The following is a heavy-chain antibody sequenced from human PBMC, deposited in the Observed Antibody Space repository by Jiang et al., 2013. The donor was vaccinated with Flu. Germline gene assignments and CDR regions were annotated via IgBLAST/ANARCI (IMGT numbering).Heavy chain of an antibody. D-gene: IGHD3-16*01. CDR3: ARGLDYYYYGMDV. J-gene: IGHJ6*02. Sequence: SGYTFTGYYMHWVRQAPGQGLEWMGWINPNSGGTNYAQKFQGRVTMTRDTSISTAYMELSRLRSDDTAVYYCARGLDYYYYGMDVWGQGTTVTVSS. CDR2: INPNSGGT. V-gene: IGHV1-2*02. CDR1: GYTFTGYY.